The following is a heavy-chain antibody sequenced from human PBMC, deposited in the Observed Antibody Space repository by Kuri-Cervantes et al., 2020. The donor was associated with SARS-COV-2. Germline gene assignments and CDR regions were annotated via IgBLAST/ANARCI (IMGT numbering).Heavy chain of an antibody. V-gene: IGHV3-30-3*01. CDR3: ARDRSTHYFDY. J-gene: IGHJ4*02. CDR1: GFTFSSYA. Sequence: LSLTCAASGFTFSSYAMHWVRQAPGKGLEWVAVISYDGSNKYYADSVKGRFTISRDNSKNTLYLRMNSLRAEDTAVYYCARDRSTHYFDYWGQGTLVTVSS. CDR2: ISYDGSNK.